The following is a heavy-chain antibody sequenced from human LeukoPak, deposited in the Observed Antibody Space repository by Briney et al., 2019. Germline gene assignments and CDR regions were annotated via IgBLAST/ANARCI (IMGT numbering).Heavy chain of an antibody. D-gene: IGHD3-3*01. CDR2: IYTSGST. J-gene: IGHJ2*01. Sequence: SETLSLTCTVSGGFISSYYWSWIRQPAGKGLEWIGRIYTSGSTNYNPSLKSRVTMSVDTSKNQFSLKLSSVTAADTAVYYCRIFGDPYWYFDLWGRGTLVTVSS. V-gene: IGHV4-4*07. CDR1: GGFISSYY. CDR3: RIFGDPYWYFDL.